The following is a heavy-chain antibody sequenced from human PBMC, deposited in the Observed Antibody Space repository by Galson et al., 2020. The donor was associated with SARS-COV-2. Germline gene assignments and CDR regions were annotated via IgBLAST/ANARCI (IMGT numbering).Heavy chain of an antibody. Sequence: ETSETLSLTCTVSGDSMNSYYWSWIRQPPGKGLDWIGYIYYIGSTHYNPSLKSRVTISVDTSKNQFSLKLNSVTAADTALYSCARLTIFGVAGYYCDYWGQGTLVAVS. CDR2: IYYIGST. V-gene: IGHV4-59*01. CDR1: GDSMNSYY. CDR3: ARLTIFGVAGYYCDY. D-gene: IGHD3-3*01. J-gene: IGHJ4*02.